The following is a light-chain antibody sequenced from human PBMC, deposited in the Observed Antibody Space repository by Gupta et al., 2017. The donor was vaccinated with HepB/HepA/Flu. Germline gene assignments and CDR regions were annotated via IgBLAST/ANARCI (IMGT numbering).Light chain of an antibody. J-gene: IGKJ4*01. CDR1: QGIYTY. V-gene: IGKV1-27*01. CDR3: QKYNSVPLS. Sequence: DIQMTQSPSSLSASVGDRVTITCRASQGIYTYLAWYQQKPGKVPKLLIYAASALQSGVPPRFSGSGSGTDFTLTISSLQPEDVATYYCQKYNSVPLSFGGGTKVEI. CDR2: AAS.